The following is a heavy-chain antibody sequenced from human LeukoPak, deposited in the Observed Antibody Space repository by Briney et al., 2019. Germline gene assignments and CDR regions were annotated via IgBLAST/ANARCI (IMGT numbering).Heavy chain of an antibody. D-gene: IGHD1-1*01. Sequence: GGSLRLSCVTSGFTFRSYLMNWVRQAPGKGLVWVSRVNTDGSNTKYADSVKGRFTISRDNAKNTLYLQMNNLRDEDTAVYYCAREPTTTGGGYWGQGTLVTVSS. V-gene: IGHV3-74*01. CDR3: AREPTTTGGGY. CDR2: VNTDGSNT. J-gene: IGHJ4*02. CDR1: GFTFRSYL.